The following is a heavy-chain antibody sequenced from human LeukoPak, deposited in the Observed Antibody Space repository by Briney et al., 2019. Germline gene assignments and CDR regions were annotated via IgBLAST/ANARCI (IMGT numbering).Heavy chain of an antibody. D-gene: IGHD6-19*01. Sequence: ASETLSLTCAVSGGSIRSYYWSWIRQPPGKGLEWFGYMYYSGSTKYNPSLKRRVTISLDTSKNHFSLELSSVTAADTAVYYCARGHYTSAWYWYFDLWGRGTLVTVSS. CDR2: MYYSGST. J-gene: IGHJ2*01. V-gene: IGHV4-59*12. CDR3: ARGHYTSAWYWYFDL. CDR1: GGSIRSYY.